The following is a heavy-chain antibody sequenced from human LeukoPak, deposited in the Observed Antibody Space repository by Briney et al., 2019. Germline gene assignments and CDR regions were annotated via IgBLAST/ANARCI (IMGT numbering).Heavy chain of an antibody. CDR3: TRTASSYLQYYFDY. Sequence: PSETLSLTCTVSGGSISSSSYYWGWIRQPPGKGLEWIGSIYYSGSTYYNPSLKSRVTISVDTSKNQFSLKLSSVTAADTAVYYCTRTASSYLQYYFDYWGQGTLVTVSS. CDR2: IYYSGST. D-gene: IGHD6-6*01. V-gene: IGHV4-39*01. CDR1: GGSISSSSYY. J-gene: IGHJ4*02.